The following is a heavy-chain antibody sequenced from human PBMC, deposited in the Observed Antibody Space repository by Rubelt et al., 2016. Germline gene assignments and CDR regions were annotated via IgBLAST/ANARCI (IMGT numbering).Heavy chain of an antibody. D-gene: IGHD4-17*01. CDR1: GFTFSSYA. CDR3: AKVPIRTVTSTFDY. J-gene: IGHJ4*02. CDR2: ISGSGGST. V-gene: IGHV3-23*01. Sequence: EVQLLESGGGLVQPGGSLRLSCAASGFTFSSYAMSWVRQAPGKGLEWVSAISGSGGSTYYADSGKGRVTISRDNAKNTLYLQMNSLRAEDTAVYYCAKVPIRTVTSTFDYWGQGTLVTVSS.